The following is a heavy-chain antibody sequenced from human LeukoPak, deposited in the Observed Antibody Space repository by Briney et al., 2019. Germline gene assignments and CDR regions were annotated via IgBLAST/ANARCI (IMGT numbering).Heavy chain of an antibody. J-gene: IGHJ3*02. V-gene: IGHV4-39*01. CDR1: GDSIHSRSSY. D-gene: IGHD4-23*01. CDR3: ARGIRWTGRAFDI. Sequence: SETLSLTCIVSGDSIHSRSSYWSWIRQPPGKGLEWLASIYYNGNTYYNPSLNSRLTISVDTSKNQFSLKLSSVTAADTAVYYCARGIRWTGRAFDIWGQGTMVTVSS. CDR2: IYYNGNT.